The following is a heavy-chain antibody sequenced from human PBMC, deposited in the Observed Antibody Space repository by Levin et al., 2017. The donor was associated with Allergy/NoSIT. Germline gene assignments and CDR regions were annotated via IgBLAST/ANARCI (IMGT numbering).Heavy chain of an antibody. CDR1: FFPFPLSS. CDR2: ISGSGGST. CDR3: AKEAGRGHNYRLQSYSES. V-gene: IGHV3-23*01. D-gene: IGHD5-18*01. Sequence: SLLLSFSSSFFPFPLSSLRWVHQAPGKGLEWVSAISGSGGSTYYADYMKARFTLSPSHSKTTLYLQMNSLRAEDTAVYYCAKEAGRGHNYRLQSYSESWGQGTLVTVSS. J-gene: IGHJ5*02.